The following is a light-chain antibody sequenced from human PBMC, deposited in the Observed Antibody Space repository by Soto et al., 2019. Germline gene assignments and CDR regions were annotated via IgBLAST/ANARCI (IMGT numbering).Light chain of an antibody. J-gene: IGKJ2*01. CDR3: PHYAFHLWR. Sequence: SAVSVKIRDKVTITCRASQTISSWLAWYQQKAGKATKLLIYKASTLKSGVPSRFSGSGSGTEFTLTICCLQADDVIPYCCPHYAFHLWRFG. CDR1: QTISSW. CDR2: KAS. V-gene: IGKV1-5*03.